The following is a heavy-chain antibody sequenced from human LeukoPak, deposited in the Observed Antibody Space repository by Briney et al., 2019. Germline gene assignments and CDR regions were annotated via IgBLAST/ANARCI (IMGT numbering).Heavy chain of an antibody. D-gene: IGHD3-10*01. CDR3: ARELWFVNAPGSWLDP. J-gene: IGHJ5*02. CDR2: IFHSGSS. CDR1: GDSISSGDYS. Sequence: SETLSLTCTVSGDSISSGDYSWSWIRQPSGKGLEWIGYIFHSGSSYYNPSLRSRVTISVDRSRNQFPLRLTSVTAADTAVYYCARELWFVNAPGSWLDPWGQGTLVTVSS. V-gene: IGHV4-30-2*01.